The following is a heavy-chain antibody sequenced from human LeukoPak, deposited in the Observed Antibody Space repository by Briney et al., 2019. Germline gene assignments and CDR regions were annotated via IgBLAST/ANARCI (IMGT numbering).Heavy chain of an antibody. D-gene: IGHD3-22*01. CDR1: GYTFTGYY. CDR3: ARGGYYYDSSGDKADY. V-gene: IGHV1-2*02. Sequence: ASVKVSCKASGYTFTGYYMHWVRQAPGQGLEWVGWINPNSGGTNYAQKFQGRVTMTRDTSISTAYMELSRLRSDDTAVYYCARGGYYYDSSGDKADYWGQGTLVTVSS. J-gene: IGHJ4*02. CDR2: INPNSGGT.